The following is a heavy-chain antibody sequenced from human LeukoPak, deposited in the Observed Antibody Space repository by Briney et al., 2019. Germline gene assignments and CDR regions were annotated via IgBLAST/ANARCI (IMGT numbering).Heavy chain of an antibody. Sequence: GESLEISCQGSGYRFTSYWIGWVRPLAGKGLELRGIIYSGDSDTRYSPSFQGQVSISADKSISTAYLQWSSLKASDTAMYYCARGLYGYCNSTSCSFDYWGQGTLVTVSS. CDR3: ARGLYGYCNSTSCSFDY. V-gene: IGHV5-51*01. D-gene: IGHD2-2*03. J-gene: IGHJ4*02. CDR1: GYRFTSYW. CDR2: IYSGDSDT.